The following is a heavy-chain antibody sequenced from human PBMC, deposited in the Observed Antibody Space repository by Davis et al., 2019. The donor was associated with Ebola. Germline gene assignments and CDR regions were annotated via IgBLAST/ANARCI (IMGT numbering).Heavy chain of an antibody. CDR2: LSGSGDYI. Sequence: GESLKIPCTDSVITFSSYAMNWVRLAPGTGLEWVSSLSGSGDYIYYADSVKGRFTISRDNAKNSLHLQMNSLRAEDTAVYYCARDGSITVAAGVYYYYGMDVWGQGTTVTVSS. CDR1: VITFSSYA. D-gene: IGHD6-19*01. CDR3: ARDGSITVAAGVYYYYGMDV. V-gene: IGHV3-21*01. J-gene: IGHJ6*02.